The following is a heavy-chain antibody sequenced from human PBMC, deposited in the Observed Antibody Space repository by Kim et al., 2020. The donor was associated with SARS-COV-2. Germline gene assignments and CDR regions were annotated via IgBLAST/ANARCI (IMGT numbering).Heavy chain of an antibody. CDR2: IYYNGRT. CDR3: VRHWGYSSCYFDY. J-gene: IGHJ4*03. V-gene: IGHV4-39*01. CDR1: GGSISSSQYY. D-gene: IGHD6-13*01. Sequence: SETLSLTCTVSGGSISSSQYYWGWIRQPPGKRLEWIGSIYYNGRTYDNPSLKSRLTTSVDTSKNQFSLKLSSVTAADTAVYYCVRHWGYSSCYFDYWGQGTLVSVSS.